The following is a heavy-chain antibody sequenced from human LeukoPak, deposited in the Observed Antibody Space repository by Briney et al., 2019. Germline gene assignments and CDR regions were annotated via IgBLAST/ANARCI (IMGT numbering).Heavy chain of an antibody. CDR3: AREFSWSGFFDY. Sequence: PSETLSLTCTVSDGSISSYYWSWIRQPPGKGLEWIGHIYDSGSTNYNPSFKSRVTISVDTSKNQFSLKLSSVTAADTAVYYCAREFSWSGFFDYWGQGTLVTVSS. D-gene: IGHD3-3*01. CDR2: IYDSGST. V-gene: IGHV4-59*01. CDR1: DGSISSYY. J-gene: IGHJ4*02.